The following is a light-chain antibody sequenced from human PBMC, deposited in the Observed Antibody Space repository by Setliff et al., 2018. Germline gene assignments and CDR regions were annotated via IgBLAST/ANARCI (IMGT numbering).Light chain of an antibody. J-gene: IGLJ3*02. V-gene: IGLV2-14*03. CDR3: SSFTGSNTLL. CDR2: GVS. Sequence: QSALTQPVSVSGSPGQSITISCTGTSSDIGGYNYVSWYQQHPGKAPKLMMYGVSNRPSGVSNRFSGSKSGDTASLTISGLQAEDEAEYYCSSFTGSNTLLFGGGTKVTV. CDR1: SSDIGGYNY.